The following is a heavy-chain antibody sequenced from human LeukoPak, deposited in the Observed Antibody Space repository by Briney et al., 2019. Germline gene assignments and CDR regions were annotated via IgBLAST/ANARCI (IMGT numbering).Heavy chain of an antibody. V-gene: IGHV1-18*01. J-gene: IGHJ4*02. D-gene: IGHD3-22*01. CDR1: GYTFSNYA. Sequence: ASVKVSCKASGYTFSNYAINWVRQAPGQGLEWMGWISAYNGNTNYAQKLQDRVTMTTVTSTSTAYMELRSLRSDDTAVYYCARITLQNYYYDSSAYYPGDYWGQGTLVTVSS. CDR2: ISAYNGNT. CDR3: ARITLQNYYYDSSAYYPGDY.